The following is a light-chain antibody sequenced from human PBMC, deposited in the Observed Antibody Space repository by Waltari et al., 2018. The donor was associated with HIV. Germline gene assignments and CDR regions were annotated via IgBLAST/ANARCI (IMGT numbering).Light chain of an antibody. CDR1: SSDFGFDNY. Sequence: QSVLTQPASVSGSPGQSVTISCTGTSSDFGFDNYVSWYQQYPGQAPTLIIYEVSRRPSGVSDRFSGSKSGNTASLTISGLQNEDEADYFCTSYTTSDTLRFGGGTKVTVL. V-gene: IGLV2-14*03. J-gene: IGLJ3*02. CDR3: TSYTTSDTLR. CDR2: EVS.